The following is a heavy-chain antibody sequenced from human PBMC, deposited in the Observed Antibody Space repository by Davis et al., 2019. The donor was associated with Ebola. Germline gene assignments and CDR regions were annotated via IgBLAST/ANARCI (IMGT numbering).Heavy chain of an antibody. V-gene: IGHV3-23*01. CDR2: ISGSGGST. CDR3: AKDKNYDFWSGYTHDAFDI. Sequence: GESLKISCAASGFTFSSYAMSWVRQAPGKGLEWVSAISGSGGSTYYADSVKGRFTISRDNSKNTLYLQMNSLRAEDTAIYYCAKDKNYDFWSGYTHDAFDIWGQGTMVTVAS. CDR1: GFTFSSYA. D-gene: IGHD3-3*01. J-gene: IGHJ3*02.